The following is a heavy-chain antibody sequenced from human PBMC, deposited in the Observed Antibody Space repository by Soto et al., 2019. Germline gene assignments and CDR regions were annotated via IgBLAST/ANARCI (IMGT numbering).Heavy chain of an antibody. D-gene: IGHD3-3*01. V-gene: IGHV4-59*01. J-gene: IGHJ5*02. CDR1: VFSSIIYY. CDR3: ARTYYDFWSGYWLET. CDR2: IYYSGST. Sequence: SSTXSLTGTFSVFSSIIYYWILIRHPPGKGLEWIGYIYYSGSTNYNPSLKSRVTISVDTSKNQFSLKLSSVTAADTAVYYCARTYYDFWSGYWLETWGQGTLVKVSS.